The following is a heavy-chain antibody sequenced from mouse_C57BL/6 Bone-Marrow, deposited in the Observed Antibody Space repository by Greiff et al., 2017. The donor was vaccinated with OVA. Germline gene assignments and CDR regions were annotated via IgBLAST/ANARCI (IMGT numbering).Heavy chain of an antibody. CDR1: GYTFTSYW. D-gene: IGHD2-5*01. CDR2: IYPSDSET. CDR3: ARNSNHWDVGMDY. J-gene: IGHJ4*01. Sequence: VQLQQPGAELVRPGSSVKLSCKASGYTFTSYWMDWVKQRPGQGLEWIGNIYPSDSETHYNQKFKDKATLTVDKSSSTAYMQLSSLTSEDSAVYYCARNSNHWDVGMDYWGQGTSVTVSS. V-gene: IGHV1-61*01.